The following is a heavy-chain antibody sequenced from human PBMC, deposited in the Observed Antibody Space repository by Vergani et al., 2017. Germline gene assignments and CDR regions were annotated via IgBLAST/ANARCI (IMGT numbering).Heavy chain of an antibody. J-gene: IGHJ4*02. CDR3: GRGSDNYN. D-gene: IGHD5-24*01. V-gene: IGHV3-23*04. Sequence: VQLVESAGGVVQPGGSLGLSCVASGFTFSSHAMSWVRQGHGQGLEWVSSIKNTGDSTHYADSVKGRFTISRDNSKNTLYLQMNSLRVEDTAVYYCGRGSDNYNWGQGTLVTVSS. CDR2: IKNTGDST. CDR1: GFTFSSHA.